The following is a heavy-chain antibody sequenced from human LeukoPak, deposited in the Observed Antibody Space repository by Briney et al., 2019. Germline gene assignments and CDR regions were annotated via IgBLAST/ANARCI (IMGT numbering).Heavy chain of an antibody. J-gene: IGHJ6*02. Sequence: PGGSLRLSCAASGFTFSSYEMNWVRQAPGKGLEWASYISSSGSTIYYADSVKGRFTISRDNAKNSLYLQMNSLRAEDTAVYYCARLKGRDYVWGSYPYGMDVWGQGTTVTVSS. CDR2: ISSSGSTI. D-gene: IGHD3-16*02. V-gene: IGHV3-48*03. CDR1: GFTFSSYE. CDR3: ARLKGRDYVWGSYPYGMDV.